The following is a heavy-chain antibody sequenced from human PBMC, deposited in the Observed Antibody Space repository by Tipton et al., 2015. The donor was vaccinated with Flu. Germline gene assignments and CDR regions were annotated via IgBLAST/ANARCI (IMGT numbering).Heavy chain of an antibody. D-gene: IGHD3-10*01. CDR3: ARVSPRRITAIAVTMVPEGYFDS. V-gene: IGHV4-4*07. CDR2: IHSTGTA. CDR1: GGSISSYY. Sequence: TLSLTCTVSGGSISSYYWTWIRQSAGKGLEWIGRIHSTGTADYNPSLKSRVILSVDTSKNRFSLNLSSVSAADTAVYYCARVSPRRITAIAVTMVPEGYFDSWGQGTLVTVSS. J-gene: IGHJ4*02.